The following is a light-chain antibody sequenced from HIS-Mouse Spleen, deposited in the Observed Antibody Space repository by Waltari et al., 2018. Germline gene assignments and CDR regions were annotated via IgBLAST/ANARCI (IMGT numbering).Light chain of an antibody. Sequence: QSALTQPASVSGSPGQSITISCSGTSRDVGGSTYLSWYQQHPGKAPKLMIYDVSNRPSGVSNRFSGSKSGNTASLTISGLQAEDEADYYCSSYTSSSTLVFGGGTKLTVL. CDR3: SSYTSSSTLV. J-gene: IGLJ2*01. V-gene: IGLV2-14*03. CDR1: SRDVGGSTY. CDR2: DVS.